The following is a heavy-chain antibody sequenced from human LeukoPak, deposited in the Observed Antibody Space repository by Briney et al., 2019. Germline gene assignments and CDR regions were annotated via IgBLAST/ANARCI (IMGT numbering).Heavy chain of an antibody. CDR3: ARLGGIVPAGRYFYHYFDV. J-gene: IGHJ6*04. V-gene: IGHV4-59*08. D-gene: IGHD2-2*01. CDR2: INYSGST. Sequence: SETLSLTCSVSGGSISSYYWNWVRRPPGKGLEYIGYINYSGSTNYNPSLKSRVTLSVDTSKNQFSLTLSSAAAADTAVYYCARLGGIVPAGRYFYHYFDVWGKGTTVTVSS. CDR1: GGSISSYY.